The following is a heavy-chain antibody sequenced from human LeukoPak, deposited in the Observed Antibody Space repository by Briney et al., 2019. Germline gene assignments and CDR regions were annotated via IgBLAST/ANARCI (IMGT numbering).Heavy chain of an antibody. CDR3: AKGHTTGWHFFDY. J-gene: IGHJ4*02. V-gene: IGHV3-30*18. D-gene: IGHD6-19*01. CDR1: GFTFSTYA. Sequence: GRSLRLSCAASGFTFSTYAMHWVRQAPGKGLEWVAVISLDGSNKLYADSVKGRFTISRENSKNTLYLQMNGLRGEDTAVYYCAKGHTTGWHFFDYWGQGTLVTVSS. CDR2: ISLDGSNK.